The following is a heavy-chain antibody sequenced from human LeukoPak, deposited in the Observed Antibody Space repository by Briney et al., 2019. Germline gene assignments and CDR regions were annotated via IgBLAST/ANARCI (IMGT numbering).Heavy chain of an antibody. D-gene: IGHD3-3*01. J-gene: IGHJ6*03. Sequence: PGGSLRLSCAASGFTFSSYWMSWVRQAPGKGLEWVANIKQDGSEKYYVDSVKGRFTISRDNAKNSLYLPMNSLTAEDTAVYYCASDTPRITIFGVVINGYMDVWGKGTPVTVSS. CDR2: IKQDGSEK. CDR3: ASDTPRITIFGVVINGYMDV. CDR1: GFTFSSYW. V-gene: IGHV3-7*01.